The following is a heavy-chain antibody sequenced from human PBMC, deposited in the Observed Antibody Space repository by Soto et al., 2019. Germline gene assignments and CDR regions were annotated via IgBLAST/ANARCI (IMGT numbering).Heavy chain of an antibody. V-gene: IGHV3-48*01. Sequence: LCLSNAASGCTAGGKFSSYSMNWVRRAPGKGLEWVSYISSSSSTIYYADSVKGRFTISRDNAKNSLYLQMNSLRAEDTAVYYCARDLNLGSFDYWGQGTLVTVSS. J-gene: IGHJ4*02. CDR1: GCTAGGKFSSYS. CDR3: ARDLNLGSFDY. CDR2: ISSSSSTI.